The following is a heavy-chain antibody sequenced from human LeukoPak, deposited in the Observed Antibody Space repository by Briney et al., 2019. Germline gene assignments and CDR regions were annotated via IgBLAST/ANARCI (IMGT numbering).Heavy chain of an antibody. CDR2: ISSNGGST. CDR1: GFTFSSYA. V-gene: IGHV3-64*01. Sequence: GGSLRLSCAASGFTFSSYAMHWVRQAPGKGLEYVSAISSNGGSTYYANSVKGRFTISRDNSKNTLYLQMGSLRAEDMAVYYCARSLNDYYDFWSGYYLGYFDYWGQGTLVTVSS. CDR3: ARSLNDYYDFWSGYYLGYFDY. J-gene: IGHJ4*02. D-gene: IGHD3-3*01.